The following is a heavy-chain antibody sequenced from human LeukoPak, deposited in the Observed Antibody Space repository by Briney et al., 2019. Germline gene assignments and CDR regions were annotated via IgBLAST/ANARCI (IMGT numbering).Heavy chain of an antibody. V-gene: IGHV4-34*01. CDR2: INHSGST. Sequence: SETRSLTCAVYGGSFSGYYWSWIRQPPGKGLEWIGEINHSGSTNYNPSLKSRVTISVDTSKNQFSLKLSSVTAADTAVFYCARRRYNYGFDSWGQGTLVTVSS. J-gene: IGHJ4*02. D-gene: IGHD5-18*01. CDR3: ARRRYNYGFDS. CDR1: GGSFSGYY.